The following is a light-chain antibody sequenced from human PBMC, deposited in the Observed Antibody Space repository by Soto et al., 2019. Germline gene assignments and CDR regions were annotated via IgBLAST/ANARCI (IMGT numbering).Light chain of an antibody. J-gene: IGKJ5*01. V-gene: IGKV1-33*01. CDR1: QDSSNY. CDR3: QQYDNLPIT. Sequence: DIQMRQSPSSLSASVGDRVTITCQASQDSSNYLNWYQQKPGKAPKLLIYDASNLETGVPSRFSGSGSGTDFTFTISSLQPEDIATYYGQQYDNLPITFGQGTRLEIK. CDR2: DAS.